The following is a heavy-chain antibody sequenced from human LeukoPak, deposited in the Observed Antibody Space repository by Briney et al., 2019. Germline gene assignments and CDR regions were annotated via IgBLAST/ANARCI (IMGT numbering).Heavy chain of an antibody. Sequence: GGSLRPSCAASGFTFSSYGMHWVRQAPGKGLEWVAVIWYDGSNKYYADSVKGRFTISRDNSKNTLYLQMNSLRAEDTAVYYCANHYYDSSGYFFDYWGQGTLVTVSS. V-gene: IGHV3-33*06. CDR3: ANHYYDSSGYFFDY. CDR1: GFTFSSYG. D-gene: IGHD3-22*01. CDR2: IWYDGSNK. J-gene: IGHJ4*02.